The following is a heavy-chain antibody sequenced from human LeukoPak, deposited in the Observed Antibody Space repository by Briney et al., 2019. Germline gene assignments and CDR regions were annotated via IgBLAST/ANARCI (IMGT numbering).Heavy chain of an antibody. Sequence: GGSLRLSCAASAFTFSNYAVSWVRQAPGKGLEWVSAISGSGSATYYADSVKGRFTISRDNSKNTLFLQMNSLRAEDTAVYYCAKDAGTVVVSKPDYWGQGTLVTVSS. CDR1: AFTFSNYA. CDR3: AKDAGTVVVSKPDY. J-gene: IGHJ4*02. V-gene: IGHV3-23*01. CDR2: ISGSGSAT. D-gene: IGHD2-21*01.